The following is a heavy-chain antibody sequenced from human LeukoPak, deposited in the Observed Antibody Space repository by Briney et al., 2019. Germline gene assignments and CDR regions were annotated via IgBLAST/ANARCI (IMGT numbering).Heavy chain of an antibody. J-gene: IGHJ4*02. D-gene: IGHD2-15*01. CDR1: GFTFSSYG. CDR3: AKEMADIVVVVAASQGVDY. Sequence: PGGSLRLSCAASGFTFSSYGMHWVRQAPGKGLEWVAVISYDGSNKYYADSVKGRFTISRDNSKNTLYLQMNSLRAEDTAVYYCAKEMADIVVVVAASQGVDYWGQGTLVTVSS. V-gene: IGHV3-30*18. CDR2: ISYDGSNK.